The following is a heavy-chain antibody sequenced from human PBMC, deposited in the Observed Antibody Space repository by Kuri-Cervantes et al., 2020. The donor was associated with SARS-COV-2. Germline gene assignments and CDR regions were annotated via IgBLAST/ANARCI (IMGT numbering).Heavy chain of an antibody. V-gene: IGHV1-69*06. D-gene: IGHD3-10*01. Sequence: SVKVSCKASGGTFSSYAISWVRQAPGQGLEWMGGIIPIFGTANYAQKFQGRVTITADKSTSTAYMELSSLRSEDTAVYYCASESDYYGSGTQSNNWFDPWGQGTLVTVSS. CDR2: IIPIFGTA. CDR1: GGTFSSYA. CDR3: ASESDYYGSGTQSNNWFDP. J-gene: IGHJ5*02.